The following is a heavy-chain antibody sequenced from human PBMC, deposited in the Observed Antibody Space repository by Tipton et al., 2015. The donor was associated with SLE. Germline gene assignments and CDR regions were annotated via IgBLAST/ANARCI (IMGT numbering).Heavy chain of an antibody. V-gene: IGHV4-59*01. Sequence: LRLSCTVSGGSISSYYWSWIRQPPGKGLEWIGYIYYGGSTNYNPSLKSRVTISVDTSKNQFSLKLSSVTAADTAVYYCARMSRGTYFDYWGQGTLVTVSS. CDR3: ARMSRGTYFDY. D-gene: IGHD1-26*01. J-gene: IGHJ4*02. CDR1: GGSISSYY. CDR2: IYYGGST.